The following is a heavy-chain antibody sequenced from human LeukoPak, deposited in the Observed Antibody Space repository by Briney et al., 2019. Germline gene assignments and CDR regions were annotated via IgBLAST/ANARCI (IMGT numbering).Heavy chain of an antibody. CDR1: GGSISSYY. J-gene: IGHJ4*02. CDR3: ARDNGGGIYYDSSGFDY. D-gene: IGHD3-22*01. CDR2: IYYSGST. Sequence: SETLSLTCTVSGGSISSYYWSWIRQPPGKGLEWIGYIYYSGSTNYNPSLKSRVTISVDTSKNQFSLKLSSVTAADTAVYYCARDNGGGIYYDSSGFDYWGQGTLVTVSS. V-gene: IGHV4-59*01.